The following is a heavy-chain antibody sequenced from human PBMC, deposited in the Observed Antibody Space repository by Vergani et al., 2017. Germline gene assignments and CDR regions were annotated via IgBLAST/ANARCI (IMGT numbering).Heavy chain of an antibody. CDR3: VRSRHTTVTMDWYIDV. V-gene: IGHV4-34*01. Sequence: QVQLQQWGAGLLKPSETLSLTCAVYGGSFSGYYWSWIRQPPGKGLEWIGYIYYSGSTYYNPSLKSRVTISVDTSKNQFSLELSSVTAADTAVYYCVRSRHTTVTMDWYIDVGRGGRLVSVSS. CDR2: IYYSGST. D-gene: IGHD4-17*01. J-gene: IGHJ2*01. CDR1: GGSFSGYY.